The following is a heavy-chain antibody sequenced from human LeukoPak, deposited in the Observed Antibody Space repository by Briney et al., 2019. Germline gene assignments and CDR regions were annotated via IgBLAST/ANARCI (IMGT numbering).Heavy chain of an antibody. Sequence: GASVKVSCKASGYMFTGYYMHWVRQAPGQGLEWMGGINPNSGGTKSPQKFQGRVTMTRDTSISTAYMELCGLRSDDTAVYYCARGLLGTTVGFDCWGQGTLVTVSS. J-gene: IGHJ4*02. CDR3: ARGLLGTTVGFDC. V-gene: IGHV1-2*02. CDR2: INPNSGGT. CDR1: GYMFTGYY. D-gene: IGHD7-27*01.